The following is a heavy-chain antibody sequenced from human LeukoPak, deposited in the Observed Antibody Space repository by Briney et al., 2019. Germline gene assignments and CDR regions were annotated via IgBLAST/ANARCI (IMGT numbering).Heavy chain of an antibody. Sequence: GGSLRLSCAASGFTFSTYGMSWVRQAPGKGLEWVSAISGSGGSTYYADSVKGRFTISRDNSKNTLYLQMNSLRAEDTAVYYCAKGPRGTYYYDSSGYYHDDYYFDYWGQGTLVTVSS. V-gene: IGHV3-23*01. CDR2: ISGSGGST. J-gene: IGHJ4*02. CDR1: GFTFSTYG. CDR3: AKGPRGTYYYDSSGYYHDDYYFDY. D-gene: IGHD3-22*01.